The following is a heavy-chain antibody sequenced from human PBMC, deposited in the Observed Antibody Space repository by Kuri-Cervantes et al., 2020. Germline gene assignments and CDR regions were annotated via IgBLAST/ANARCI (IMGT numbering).Heavy chain of an antibody. CDR3: AKGDTSMVIYFDH. CDR2: ISSSSSYI. D-gene: IGHD5-18*01. Sequence: GESLRLSCAASGFTFSSYSMNWVRQAPGKGLEWVSSISSSSSYIYYADSVKGRFTISRDNPKNTLYLEMNSLRAEDTAVYYCAKGDTSMVIYFDHWGQGTLVTVSS. V-gene: IGHV3-21*04. CDR1: GFTFSSYS. J-gene: IGHJ4*02.